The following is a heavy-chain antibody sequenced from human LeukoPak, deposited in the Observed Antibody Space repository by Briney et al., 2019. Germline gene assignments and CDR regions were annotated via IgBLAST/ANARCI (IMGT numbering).Heavy chain of an antibody. CDR2: IYTSGST. D-gene: IGHD2-15*01. Sequence: SQTLSLTCTVSDGSVSSGSYYWSWIRQPAGKGLEWIGRIYTSGSTNYNPSLKSRVTMSVDTSKNQFSLKLSSVTAADTAVYYCARDNSLSGLGDYWGQGTLVTVSS. J-gene: IGHJ4*02. CDR1: DGSVSSGSYY. CDR3: ARDNSLSGLGDY. V-gene: IGHV4-61*02.